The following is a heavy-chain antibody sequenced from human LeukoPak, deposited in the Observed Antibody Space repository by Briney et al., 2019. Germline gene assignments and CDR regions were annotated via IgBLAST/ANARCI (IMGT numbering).Heavy chain of an antibody. D-gene: IGHD5-18*01. J-gene: IGHJ4*02. Sequence: PGGSLRLSCAASGFTFSSYGMHWVRQAPGKGLEWVAVISYDGSNKYYADSVKGRFTISRDNSKNTLYLQMNSLRAEDTAVYYCEKGGYSYGFGYWGQGTLVTVSS. CDR3: EKGGYSYGFGY. CDR1: GFTFSSYG. V-gene: IGHV3-30*18. CDR2: ISYDGSNK.